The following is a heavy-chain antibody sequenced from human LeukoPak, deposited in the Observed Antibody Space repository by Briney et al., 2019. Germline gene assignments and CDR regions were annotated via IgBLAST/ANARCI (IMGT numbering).Heavy chain of an antibody. CDR3: AKDFKCEL. V-gene: IGHV3-74*01. D-gene: IGHD4/OR15-4a*01. CDR2: ISSDGSST. J-gene: IGHJ4*02. CDR1: GFTFSDHW. Sequence: PGGSLRLSCAASGFTFSDHWMHWVRQAPGKGLVWVSRISSDGSSTSYADSVKGRFTISRDNSKNTLYLQMNSLRAEDTAVYYCAKDFKCELWGQGTLVTVSS.